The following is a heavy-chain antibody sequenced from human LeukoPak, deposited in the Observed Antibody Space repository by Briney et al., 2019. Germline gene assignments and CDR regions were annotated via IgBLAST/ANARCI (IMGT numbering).Heavy chain of an antibody. CDR3: ARVRGIFGVVIMEGFVDY. CDR1: GGSISSGGYY. J-gene: IGHJ4*02. CDR2: IYHSGST. D-gene: IGHD3-3*01. Sequence: KPSQTLSLTCTVSGGSISSGGYYWSWIRQPPGKGLEWIGYIYHSGSTYYNPSLKSRVTISVDRSKNQFSLKLSSVTAADTAVYYCARVRGIFGVVIMEGFVDYWGQGTLVTVSS. V-gene: IGHV4-30-2*01.